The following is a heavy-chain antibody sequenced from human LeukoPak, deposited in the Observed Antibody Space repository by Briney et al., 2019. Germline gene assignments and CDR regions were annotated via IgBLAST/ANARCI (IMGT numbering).Heavy chain of an antibody. V-gene: IGHV3-33*08. CDR3: ARQFDGSHPNAFDI. D-gene: IGHD1-26*01. CDR1: GFTFSMYG. J-gene: IGHJ3*02. Sequence: PGGSLRLSCAASGFTFSMYGMHWVRQAPGKRLEWVAVTWYDGSYKYYGDSVKGRFTISRDNSKNTLYLQMASLRVEDTAVYYCARQFDGSHPNAFDIWGQGTMVTVSS. CDR2: TWYDGSYK.